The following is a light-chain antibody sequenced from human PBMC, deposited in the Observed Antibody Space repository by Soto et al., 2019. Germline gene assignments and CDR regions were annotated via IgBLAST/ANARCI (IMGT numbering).Light chain of an antibody. V-gene: IGLV4-69*01. J-gene: IGLJ2*01. Sequence: QAVLTQSPSASASLGASVKLTCTLSSGHSSYAIAWHQKQPGKGPRYLMDLNNDGSHSKVDGIPDRFSGSSSGAERYLIISSLQSEDEADYYCQTWGTGFQVFGGGTKLTVL. CDR1: SGHSSYA. CDR3: QTWGTGFQV. CDR2: LNNDGSH.